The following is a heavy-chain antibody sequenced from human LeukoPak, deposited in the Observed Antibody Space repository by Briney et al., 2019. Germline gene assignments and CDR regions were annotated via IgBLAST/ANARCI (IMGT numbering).Heavy chain of an antibody. J-gene: IGHJ3*02. Sequence: GASVKVSCKASGYTFTSYYMHWVRQAPGQGLEWMGIINPSGGSTSYAQKFQGRVTMTRDMSTSTVYMELSSLRSEDTAVYYCARPSGLLDSHDAFDIWGQGTMVTVSS. D-gene: IGHD1-26*01. CDR1: GYTFTSYY. CDR2: INPSGGST. V-gene: IGHV1-46*01. CDR3: ARPSGLLDSHDAFDI.